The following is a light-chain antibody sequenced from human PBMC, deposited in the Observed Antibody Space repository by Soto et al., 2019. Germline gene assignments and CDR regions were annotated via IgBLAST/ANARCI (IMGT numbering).Light chain of an antibody. Sequence: EIVLTQSPATLSLSPWERATLSCRASETIRNLLAWYQQRPGQAPRLLIYDAFSRAPGIPARFSGGGSGTDFTLTISRLEPEDFGVYYCQQRDNWPITFGQGTRLEIK. CDR2: DAF. CDR1: ETIRNL. CDR3: QQRDNWPIT. V-gene: IGKV3-11*01. J-gene: IGKJ5*01.